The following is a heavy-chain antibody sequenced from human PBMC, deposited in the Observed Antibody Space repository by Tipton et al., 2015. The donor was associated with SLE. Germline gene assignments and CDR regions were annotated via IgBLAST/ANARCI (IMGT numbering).Heavy chain of an antibody. CDR3: ARDDYGDSSTPYDY. D-gene: IGHD4-17*01. CDR1: GYSISSGYY. CDR2: IYHSGST. V-gene: IGHV4-38-2*02. Sequence: TLSLTCAVSGYSISSGYYWGWTRQPPGKGLEWIGSIYHSGSTYYNPSLKSRVTISVDTSKNQFSLKLSSVTAADTAVYYCARDDYGDSSTPYDYWGQGTLVTVSS. J-gene: IGHJ4*02.